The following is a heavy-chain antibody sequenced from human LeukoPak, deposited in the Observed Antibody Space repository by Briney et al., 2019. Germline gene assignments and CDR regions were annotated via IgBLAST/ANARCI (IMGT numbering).Heavy chain of an antibody. CDR2: INRDGSST. CDR1: GFSLSSCS. J-gene: IGHJ6*03. V-gene: IGHV3-74*01. CDR3: ARGYYYMDV. Sequence: GGSLRLSCAASGFSLSSCSMSWVRQAPGKGLVWVSRINRDGSSTSYADSVKGRFTISRDNAKNTLYLQMNSLRAEDTAVYYCARGYYYMDVWGKGTTVTVSS.